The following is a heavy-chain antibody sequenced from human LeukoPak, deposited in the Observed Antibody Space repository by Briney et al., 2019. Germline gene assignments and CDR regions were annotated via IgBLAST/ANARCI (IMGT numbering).Heavy chain of an antibody. CDR2: MNGEGTTI. V-gene: IGHV3-74*01. CDR3: ATARNFRFEY. CDR1: GLTFRTTW. J-gene: IGHJ4*02. D-gene: IGHD1-7*01. Sequence: GGSLRLSCATSGLTFRTTWMHWVRQAPGKGLMWVSRMNGEGTTIDYADSVKGRFTVSRDYAKNTLFLQMNNLRTEDTALYFCATARNFRFEYWGRGSLVIVSA.